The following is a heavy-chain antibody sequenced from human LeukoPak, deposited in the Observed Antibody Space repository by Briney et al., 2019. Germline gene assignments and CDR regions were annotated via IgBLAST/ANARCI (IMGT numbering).Heavy chain of an antibody. V-gene: IGHV3-30*18. J-gene: IGHJ4*02. Sequence: GGSLRLSCAASGFTISSYGMHWVRQAPGKGLEWVAVISYDGSNKYYADSVKGRFTISRDNSKNTLYLQMSSLRGEDTALYYCAKDRGMVGASVRAFDYWGQGTLVTVSS. CDR1: GFTISSYG. D-gene: IGHD1-26*01. CDR3: AKDRGMVGASVRAFDY. CDR2: ISYDGSNK.